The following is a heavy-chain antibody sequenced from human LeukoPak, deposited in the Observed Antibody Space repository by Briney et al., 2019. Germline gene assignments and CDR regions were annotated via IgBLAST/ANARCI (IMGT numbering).Heavy chain of an antibody. CDR3: ARVDSSSCCYYYDMDV. CDR2: IYYSGST. D-gene: IGHD6-13*01. J-gene: IGHJ6*03. V-gene: IGHV4-59*01. Sequence: SETLSLTCTVSGGSISSYYWTWIRQPPGKGLEWIGYIYYSGSTNYNPSLKSRVTISVDKAKNQFSLKLSSVTAADTAVYYCARVDSSSCCYYYDMDVWAKGPRSPSP. CDR1: GGSISSYY.